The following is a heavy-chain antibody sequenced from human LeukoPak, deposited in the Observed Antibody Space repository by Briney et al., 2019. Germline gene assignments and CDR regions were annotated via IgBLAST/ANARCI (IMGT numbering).Heavy chain of an antibody. J-gene: IGHJ3*02. CDR2: ISYDGSNK. Sequence: PGGSLRLSCTASGFTFGDYTMSWVRQAPGKGLEWVAVISYDGSNKYYADSVKGRFTISRDNSKNTLYLQMNSLRAEDTAVYYRARDGGIQLRDAFDIWGQGTMVTVSS. CDR1: GFTFGDYT. V-gene: IGHV3-30-3*01. D-gene: IGHD5-18*01. CDR3: ARDGGIQLRDAFDI.